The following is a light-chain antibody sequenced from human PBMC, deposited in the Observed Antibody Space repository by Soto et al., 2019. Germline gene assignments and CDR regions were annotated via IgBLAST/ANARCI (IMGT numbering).Light chain of an antibody. J-gene: IGKJ1*01. Sequence: IVLAQSPGTLSLSPGERATLSCRSSQSVTNSFLAWYQQKPGQAPRLLIYGASRRATGIPDRFTGSGSGTDLTLTISRLEPEDFAVYYCQQYVSSPWAFGQGTKVDIK. V-gene: IGKV3-20*01. CDR3: QQYVSSPWA. CDR2: GAS. CDR1: QSVTNSF.